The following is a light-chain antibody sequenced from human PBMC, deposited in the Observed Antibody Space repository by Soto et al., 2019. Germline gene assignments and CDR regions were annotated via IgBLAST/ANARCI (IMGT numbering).Light chain of an antibody. J-gene: IGLJ1*01. CDR3: ASYAGGNNSV. CDR1: SSDVGGYNH. V-gene: IGLV2-8*01. CDR2: DVS. Sequence: SLLTQPPSASGSPGQSVTISCTGTSSDVGGYNHVSWYQQNPGKAPKLMIYDVSKRPSGAPDRFSGSKSGNTASLTISGLQAEDEADYYCASYAGGNNSVFGTGT.